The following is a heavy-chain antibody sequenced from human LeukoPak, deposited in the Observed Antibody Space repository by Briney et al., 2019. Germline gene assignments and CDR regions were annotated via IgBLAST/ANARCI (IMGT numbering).Heavy chain of an antibody. CDR1: GFTFSSYG. CDR3: AREYPPRYYYDSSGYLGY. D-gene: IGHD3-22*01. V-gene: IGHV3-33*01. CDR2: IWYDGSNK. Sequence: GRSLRLSCAASGFTFSSYGMHWVRQAPGKGLEWVAVIWYDGSNKYYADSVKGRFTISRDNSKNTLYLQMNSLRAEDTAVYYCAREYPPRYYYDSSGYLGYWGQGTLVTVSS. J-gene: IGHJ4*02.